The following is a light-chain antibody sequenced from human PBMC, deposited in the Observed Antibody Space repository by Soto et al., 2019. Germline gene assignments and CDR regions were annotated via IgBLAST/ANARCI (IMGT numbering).Light chain of an antibody. V-gene: IGKV3-15*01. CDR3: QQSNNWPPLT. CDR2: GAS. CDR1: QSVSSSY. Sequence: EIVLTQSPVTLSLSPGERATLSCRASQSVSSSYLAWYQQKPGQAPRLLIYGASTRATGIPARFSGSGSGTEFTLTINSPQSEDFAVYYCQQSNNWPPLTFGGGTKVDIK. J-gene: IGKJ4*01.